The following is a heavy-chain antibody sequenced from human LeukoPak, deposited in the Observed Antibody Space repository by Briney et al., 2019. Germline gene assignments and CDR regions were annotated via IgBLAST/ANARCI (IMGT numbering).Heavy chain of an antibody. CDR3: ARHQHWSRDI. CDR1: GFTFSDFW. J-gene: IGHJ4*02. Sequence: PGGSLRLSCAASGFTFSDFWVEWFCQAPGKGLEWEANINKDGSDKFYMDSVTDRFSISRDNPKNSLSLQMNSLRVDDTAVYYCARHQHWSRDIWGQGILVTVSS. CDR2: INKDGSDK. D-gene: IGHD2-8*02. V-gene: IGHV3-7*01.